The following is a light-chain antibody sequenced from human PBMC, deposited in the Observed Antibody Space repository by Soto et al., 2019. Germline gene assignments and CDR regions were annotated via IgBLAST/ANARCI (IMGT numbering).Light chain of an antibody. CDR3: QRYGTSPSWT. Sequence: EIVLTQSPGTLSLSPGERATLSCRASRSLTSSELAWYQQRPGQAHMLLIYGASSRATGIPDRFSGSGSGTDFTLTISRLEPEDFAVYYCQRYGTSPSWTFGQGTKVEIK. CDR2: GAS. CDR1: RSLTSSE. J-gene: IGKJ1*01. V-gene: IGKV3-20*01.